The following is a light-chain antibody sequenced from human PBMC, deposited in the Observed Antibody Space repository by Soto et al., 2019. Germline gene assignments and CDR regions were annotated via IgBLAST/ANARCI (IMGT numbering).Light chain of an antibody. J-gene: IGKJ1*01. V-gene: IGKV3-11*01. Sequence: EIVLEQSLATVSLTQRERATLSCRASQSVSSYLAWYQQKPGQAPRLLIYDASNRATGIPARFSGSGSGTDFTLTISSLEPEDFAVYYCQQRSIWPRTFGQGTKVDNK. CDR3: QQRSIWPRT. CDR2: DAS. CDR1: QSVSSY.